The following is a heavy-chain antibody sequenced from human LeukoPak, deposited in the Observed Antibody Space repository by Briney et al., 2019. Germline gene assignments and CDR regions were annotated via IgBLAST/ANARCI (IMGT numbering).Heavy chain of an antibody. V-gene: IGHV4-39*01. J-gene: IGHJ5*02. CDR2: IYYSGST. Sequence: PSETLSLTCTVSGGSFSSSRYYWGWIRQPPGKGLEWIGSIYYSGSTYYNPSLKSRVTISVDTSKNQFSLKLSSVTAADTAVYYCARRITMVRGPNANWFDPWGQGTLVTVSS. CDR3: ARRITMVRGPNANWFDP. CDR1: GGSFSSSRYY. D-gene: IGHD3-10*01.